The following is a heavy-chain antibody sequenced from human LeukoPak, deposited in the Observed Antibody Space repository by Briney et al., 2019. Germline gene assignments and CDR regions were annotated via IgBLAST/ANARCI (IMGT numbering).Heavy chain of an antibody. CDR2: IKEDGSEK. D-gene: IGHD1-26*01. V-gene: IGHV3-7*03. J-gene: IGHJ3*02. CDR1: GFTFSSYW. Sequence: GGSLRLSCAVSGFTFSSYWMTWVRQVPGKGLEWVAKIKEDGSEKYYVDSVKGRFTVSRDNVKNSLFLQMNSLRAEDTAAYYCARLHSAIYYGDAFDIWGQGTMVTVSS. CDR3: ARLHSAIYYGDAFDI.